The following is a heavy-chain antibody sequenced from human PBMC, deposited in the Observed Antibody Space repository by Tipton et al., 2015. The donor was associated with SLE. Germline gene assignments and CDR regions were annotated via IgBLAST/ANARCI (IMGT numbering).Heavy chain of an antibody. Sequence: SLRLSCAASGFTFSSYSMNWVRQAPGKGLEWVSYISSTSSHTYYADSLKGRFTISRDNAKNSLYLQMNSLRAEDTAVYYCARVSATTAFDIWGQGTMVTVSS. CDR2: ISSTSSHT. D-gene: IGHD1-1*01. CDR1: GFTFSSYS. V-gene: IGHV3-21*04. J-gene: IGHJ3*02. CDR3: ARVSATTAFDI.